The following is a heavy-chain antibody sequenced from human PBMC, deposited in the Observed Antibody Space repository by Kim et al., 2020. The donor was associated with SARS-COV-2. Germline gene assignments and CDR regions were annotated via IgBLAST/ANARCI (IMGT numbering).Heavy chain of an antibody. CDR2: IYPGDSDS. CDR1: GYSFTNYW. Sequence: GESLKISCKALGYSFTNYWIAWVRQMPGKDLEWVGIIYPGDSDSRYSSSFRGRVTISVDTSISTAYLRWSTLKPSDAAMYYCARPLVSAGTIDYWGQGTVVTVSS. CDR3: ARPLVSAGTIDY. J-gene: IGHJ4*02. D-gene: IGHD2-2*01. V-gene: IGHV5-51*01.